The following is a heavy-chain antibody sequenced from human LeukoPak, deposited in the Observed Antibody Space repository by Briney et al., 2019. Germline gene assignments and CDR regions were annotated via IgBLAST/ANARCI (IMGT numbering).Heavy chain of an antibody. CDR1: GGSISSYY. CDR3: ARLYSGYDLGSNYYFDY. V-gene: IGHV4-59*01. D-gene: IGHD5-12*01. CDR2: IYYSGST. J-gene: IGHJ4*02. Sequence: SETLSLTCTVSGGSISSYYWSWIRQPPGKGLEWVGYIYYSGSTNYNPSLTSRVTISVDTSKNQFSLKLSSVTAADAAVYYCARLYSGYDLGSNYYFDYWGQGTLVTVSS.